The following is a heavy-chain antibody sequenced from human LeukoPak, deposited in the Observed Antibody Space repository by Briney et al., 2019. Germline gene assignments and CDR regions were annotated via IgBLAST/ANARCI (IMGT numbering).Heavy chain of an antibody. Sequence: GGSLRLSCAASGFTFSGSAMHWVRQASGKGLEWVGRIRSKAKSYATAYAASVKGRFTISRDDYLQMNSLKTDDTAVYYCTSPGADYYDILTGYGNYWGQGTLVTVSS. V-gene: IGHV3-73*01. CDR3: TSPGADYYDILTGYGNY. CDR1: GFTFSGSA. D-gene: IGHD3-9*01. J-gene: IGHJ4*02. CDR2: IRSKAKSYAT.